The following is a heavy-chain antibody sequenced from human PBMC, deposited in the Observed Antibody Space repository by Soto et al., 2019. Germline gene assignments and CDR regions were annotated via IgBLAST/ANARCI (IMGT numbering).Heavy chain of an antibody. Sequence: ASVKVSCKASGYLFTAYSMHWVRLAPGQGLEWMGVVNPSGGSTKYAQNFQGRVTMTRDTSTTTIYMELSSLRSDDTAIYYCAREENCSGGTCYSEYYHRWGQGSLVTISS. CDR1: GYLFTAYS. J-gene: IGHJ1*01. D-gene: IGHD2-15*01. CDR2: VNPSGGST. CDR3: AREENCSGGTCYSEYYHR. V-gene: IGHV1-46*01.